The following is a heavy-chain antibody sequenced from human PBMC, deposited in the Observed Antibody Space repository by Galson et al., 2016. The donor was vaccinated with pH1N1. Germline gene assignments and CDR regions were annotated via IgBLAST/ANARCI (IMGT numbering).Heavy chain of an antibody. CDR2: IIPIFGTP. V-gene: IGHV1-69*13. D-gene: IGHD3-16*01. CDR1: GGTFYKFS. J-gene: IGHJ6*02. CDR3: AGTDLRQGELTYDFSYDMDV. Sequence: SVKVSCKASGGTFYKFSFTWVRQAPGQGLEWVGGIIPIFGTPTYAQRFQDRLTISADESTNTAYMELDRLTSEDTAIFYCAGTDLRQGELTYDFSYDMDVWGQGTTVT.